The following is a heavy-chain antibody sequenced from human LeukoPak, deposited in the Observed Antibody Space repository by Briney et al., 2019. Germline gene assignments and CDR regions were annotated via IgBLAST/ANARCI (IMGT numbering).Heavy chain of an antibody. CDR2: ISSGGTDE. CDR3: ARDSTYYYDSGSSGPHYFDN. Sequence: GRSLRLSCAASGFTFSSYAMHWVRQAPGKGLEWVSLISSGGTDEYYADSVKGRFTIYRDNSKNTLYLQLNSLRAEDTAVYYCARDSTYYYDSGSSGPHYFDNWGQGTLVTVSS. CDR1: GFTFSSYA. J-gene: IGHJ4*02. D-gene: IGHD3-10*01. V-gene: IGHV3-30*01.